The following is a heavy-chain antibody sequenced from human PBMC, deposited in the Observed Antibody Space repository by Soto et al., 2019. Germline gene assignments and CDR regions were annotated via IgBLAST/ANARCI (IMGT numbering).Heavy chain of an antibody. CDR1: GFTFSSYW. Sequence: GGSLRLSCAASGFTFSSYWMSWVRQAPGKGLEWVANIKQDGSEKYYVDSVKGRFTISRDNAKNSLYLQMNSLRAEDTAVYYCARVAGGDPRGWFETYQYYYYMDVWGKGTTVTVSS. D-gene: IGHD3-10*01. V-gene: IGHV3-7*04. CDR2: IKQDGSEK. J-gene: IGHJ6*03. CDR3: ARVAGGDPRGWFETYQYYYYMDV.